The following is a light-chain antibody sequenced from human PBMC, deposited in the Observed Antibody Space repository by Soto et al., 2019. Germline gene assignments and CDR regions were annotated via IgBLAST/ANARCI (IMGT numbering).Light chain of an antibody. CDR2: EVS. V-gene: IGLV2-14*01. CDR1: SSDVGGYTY. Sequence: QSVLTQPASVSGSPGRSITISCTGTSSDVGGYTYVSWFQQHPGKAPELMIYEVSNRPSGVSNRFSGSKSGNTASLTISGLQAEDEADYYCTSYTSTSALFVFGTGTKVTVL. J-gene: IGLJ1*01. CDR3: TSYTSTSALFV.